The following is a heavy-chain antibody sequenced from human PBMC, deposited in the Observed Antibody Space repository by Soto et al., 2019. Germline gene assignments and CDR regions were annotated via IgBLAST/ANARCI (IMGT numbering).Heavy chain of an antibody. V-gene: IGHV1-46*01. J-gene: IGHJ6*02. CDR3: ARDNPIFSIAARPDYYYAMDV. Sequence: ASVKVSCKACGYTFTSYYMHWVRQAPGQGLEWMGIINPSGGSTSYAQKFQGRVTMTRDTSTSTVYMELSSLRSEDTAVYYCARDNPIFSIAARPDYYYAMDVGGQGTTVSVS. CDR2: INPSGGST. D-gene: IGHD6-6*01. CDR1: GYTFTSYY.